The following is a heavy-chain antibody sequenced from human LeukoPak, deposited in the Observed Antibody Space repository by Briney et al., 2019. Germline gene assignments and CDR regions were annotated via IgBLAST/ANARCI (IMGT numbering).Heavy chain of an antibody. CDR2: MNPNSGNT. Sequence: ASVKVSCKASGYTFTSYDINWVRQATGQGLEWMGWMNPNSGNTGYAQKFHGRITITSNTSTSTAFMELGSLRSEDTAVYYCASSYDILTGSDYWGQGTLVTVSS. V-gene: IGHV1-8*01. CDR1: GYTFTSYD. CDR3: ASSYDILTGSDY. J-gene: IGHJ4*02. D-gene: IGHD3-9*01.